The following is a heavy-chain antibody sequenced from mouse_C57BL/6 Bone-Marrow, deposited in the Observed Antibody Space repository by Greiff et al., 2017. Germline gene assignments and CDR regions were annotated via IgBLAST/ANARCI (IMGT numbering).Heavy chain of an antibody. CDR3: ARGVYCVGSWYFDV. J-gene: IGHJ1*03. CDR1: GYTFTSYW. V-gene: IGHV1-64*01. CDR2: IDPNSGST. D-gene: IGHD2-14*01. Sequence: QVQLQQPGAELVKPGASVKLSCKASGYTFTSYWMHWVKQRPGQGLEWIGMIDPNSGSTNYNEKFKSKATLTVDKSSNTAYMQLSSLTSEDSAVXYCARGVYCVGSWYFDVWGTGTTVTVSS.